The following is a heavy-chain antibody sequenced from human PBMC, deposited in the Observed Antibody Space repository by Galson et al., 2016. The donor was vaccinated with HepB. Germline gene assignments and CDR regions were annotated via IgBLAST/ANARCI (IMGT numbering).Heavy chain of an antibody. CDR2: IYSGGRT. Sequence: SLRLSCAVSGFTVDSDYMNWVRQAPGKGLEWISVIYSGGRTSYADSVKGRFTIFRDRSKNTLYLQMNSLRAEDTAAYYCARGPTVSFYGGPTWFDPWGQGTVVTVSS. D-gene: IGHD3-10*01. V-gene: IGHV3-53*01. CDR3: ARGPTVSFYGGPTWFDP. CDR1: GFTVDSDY. J-gene: IGHJ5*02.